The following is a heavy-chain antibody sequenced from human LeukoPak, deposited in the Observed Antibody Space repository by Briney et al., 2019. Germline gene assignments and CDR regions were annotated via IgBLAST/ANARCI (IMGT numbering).Heavy chain of an antibody. CDR2: INHSGST. CDR3: ASFTYYYDGSGYFY. V-gene: IGHV4-34*01. D-gene: IGHD3-22*01. J-gene: IGHJ4*02. CDR1: GGSFSGYY. Sequence: PSETLSLTCAVYGGSFSGYYWSWIRQPPGKGLEWIGEINHSGSTNYNPSLKSRVTISVDTSKNQFSLKLSSVTAADTAVYYCASFTYYYDGSGYFYWGQGTLVTVSS.